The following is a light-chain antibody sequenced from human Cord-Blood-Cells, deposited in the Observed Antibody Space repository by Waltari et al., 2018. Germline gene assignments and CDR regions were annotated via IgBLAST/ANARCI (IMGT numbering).Light chain of an antibody. CDR3: CSYAGSSTWV. CDR1: SSDVGRYTL. J-gene: IGLJ3*02. V-gene: IGLV2-23*01. CDR2: EGS. Sequence: QSALTQPASVSGSPGQSITISCTGTSSDVGRYTLVSWYQQPPGKAPKLMIYEGSKRPSGVSNRFSGSKSGNTASLTISGLQAEDEADYYCCSYAGSSTWVFGGGTKLTVL.